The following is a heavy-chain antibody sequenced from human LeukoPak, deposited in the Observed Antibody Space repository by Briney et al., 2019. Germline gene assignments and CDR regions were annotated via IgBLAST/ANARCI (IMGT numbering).Heavy chain of an antibody. CDR3: ARLAARTNRDYYYYYYMDV. Sequence: ASVKVSCKASGYTFTSYAMNWVRQAPGQGLEWMGIINPSGGSTSYAQKFQGRVTMTRDMSTSTVYMELSSLRSQDTAVYYCARLAARTNRDYYYYYYMDVWGKGTTVTVSS. V-gene: IGHV1-46*01. CDR1: GYTFTSYA. J-gene: IGHJ6*03. D-gene: IGHD6-6*01. CDR2: INPSGGST.